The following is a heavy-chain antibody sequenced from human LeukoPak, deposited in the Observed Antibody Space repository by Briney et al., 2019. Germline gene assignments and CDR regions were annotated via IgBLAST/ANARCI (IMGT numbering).Heavy chain of an antibody. CDR3: ARVVGSTMRAPFDF. J-gene: IGHJ4*02. V-gene: IGHV4-34*01. CDR1: GGSFSGYY. CDR2: INHSGST. Sequence: PSETLSLTCAVYGGSFSGYYWSWIRQPPGKGLEWIGEINHSGSTNYNPSLKSRVTISVDTSKNQFSLKLSSVTAADTAVYYCARVVGSTMRAPFDFWGQGMLVTVSS. D-gene: IGHD1-26*01.